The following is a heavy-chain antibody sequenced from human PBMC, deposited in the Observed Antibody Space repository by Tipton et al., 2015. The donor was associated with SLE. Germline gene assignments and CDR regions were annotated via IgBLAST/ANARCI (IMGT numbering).Heavy chain of an antibody. CDR2: INHSGST. CDR3: AMSSGRYWGAFDY. D-gene: IGHD1-26*01. CDR1: GGSSNTYY. V-gene: IGHV4-34*01. Sequence: TLSLTCDVYGGSSNTYYWAWIRQPPGKGLEWIGEINHSGSTNYNPSLKSRVTTSLDTSKNQVSLKLKAVTAADTAVYYCAMSSGRYWGAFDYWGQGTLVTVSS. J-gene: IGHJ4*02.